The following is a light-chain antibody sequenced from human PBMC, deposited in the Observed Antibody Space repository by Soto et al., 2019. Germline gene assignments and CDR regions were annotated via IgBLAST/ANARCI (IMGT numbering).Light chain of an antibody. J-gene: IGKJ1*01. CDR3: QHRRNWPWT. Sequence: EIVLTQSPATLSLSPGERATLSCRASQSVSSYLGWYQQKPGQAPRLLIYDAINRATGIPARFSGSGSGTDVTLTISSLEPEDFAVYYCQHRRNWPWTFGQGNKVEIK. CDR2: DAI. CDR1: QSVSSY. V-gene: IGKV3-11*01.